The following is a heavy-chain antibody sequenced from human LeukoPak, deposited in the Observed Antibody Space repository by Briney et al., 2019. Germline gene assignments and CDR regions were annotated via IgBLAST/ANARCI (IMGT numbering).Heavy chain of an antibody. V-gene: IGHV1-3*01. CDR1: GYTFTSYA. Sequence: ASVKVSCKASGYTFTSYAMHWVRQAPGQRLEWMGWINAGNGNTKYSQKFQGRVTITRDTSASTAYMELSSLRSEDTAVYYCARGNSGFPGEYYYGKDGWGQGTTVTVSS. CDR3: ARGNSGFPGEYYYGKDG. D-gene: IGHD5-12*01. CDR2: INAGNGNT. J-gene: IGHJ6*02.